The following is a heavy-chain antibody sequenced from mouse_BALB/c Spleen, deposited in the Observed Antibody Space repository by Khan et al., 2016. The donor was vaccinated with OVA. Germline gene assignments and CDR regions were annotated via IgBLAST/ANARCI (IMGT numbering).Heavy chain of an antibody. CDR1: GYSITSDYA. D-gene: IGHD1-1*01. CDR2: ISYSGRT. J-gene: IGHJ2*01. CDR3: ARSVTITTVVATDFDY. V-gene: IGHV3-2*02. Sequence: EVQLQESGPGLVKPSQSLSLTCTVTGYSITSDYAWNWIRQFPGNKLEWMGYISYSGRTSYNPSLKSRISITRDTSKNQFFLLLHSVTTEDTATYYCARSVTITTVVATDFDYWGQGTTLTVSS.